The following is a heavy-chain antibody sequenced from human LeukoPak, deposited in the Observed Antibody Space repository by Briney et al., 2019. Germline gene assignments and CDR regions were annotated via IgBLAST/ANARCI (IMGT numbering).Heavy chain of an antibody. CDR1: GYTLTELS. CDR3: ARVARDHTAMVDY. V-gene: IGHV1-24*01. D-gene: IGHD5-18*01. J-gene: IGHJ4*02. Sequence: ASVKVSCKVSGYTLTELSMHWVRQAPGKGLEWLGGFDPEDDETIYAQKFQGRVTMTEDTSTDTAYMELSSLRSEDTAVYYCARVARDHTAMVDYWGQGTLVTVSS. CDR2: FDPEDDET.